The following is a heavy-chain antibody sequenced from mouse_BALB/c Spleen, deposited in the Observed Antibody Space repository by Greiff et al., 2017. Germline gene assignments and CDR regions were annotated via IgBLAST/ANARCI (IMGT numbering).Heavy chain of an antibody. D-gene: IGHD2-2*01. CDR3: ASGGDDGSWFAY. CDR1: GYAFSSSW. Sequence: VQLQESGPELVKPGASVKISCKASGYAFSSSWMNWVKQRPGQGLEWIGRIYPGDGDTNYNGKFKGKATLTADKSSSTAYMQLSSLTSVDSAVYFYASGGDDGSWFAYWGQGTLVTVSA. V-gene: IGHV1-82*01. CDR2: IYPGDGDT. J-gene: IGHJ3*01.